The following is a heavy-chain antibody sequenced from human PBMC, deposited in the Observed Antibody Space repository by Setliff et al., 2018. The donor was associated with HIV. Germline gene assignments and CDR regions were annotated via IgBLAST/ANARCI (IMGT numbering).Heavy chain of an antibody. CDR2: IYTSGST. CDR1: GGSIRSFF. D-gene: IGHD5-12*01. V-gene: IGHV4-4*08. CDR3: ALDPGYRRDY. Sequence: KASETLSLTCTVSGGSIRSFFWSWTRQPPGKGLEWIGHIYTSGSTNYNPSLKSRVTMSVDTSKNQFSLNLSSVTAADTAVYYCALDPGYRRDYWGQGTLVTVSS. J-gene: IGHJ4*02.